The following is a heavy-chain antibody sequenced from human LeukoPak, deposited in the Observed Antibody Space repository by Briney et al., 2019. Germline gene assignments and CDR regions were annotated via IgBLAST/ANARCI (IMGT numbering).Heavy chain of an antibody. CDR3: ARGNGDYGGLDAFDP. D-gene: IGHD4-23*01. Sequence: PETLCLTCTVSGGSISSSSYYWGCIRQPPGKGLEWIGSIYYSGSTYYNPSLKSRVTIPVDTSKNQFSLKLSSVTAADTAVYYCARGNGDYGGLDAFDPWGQGTLVSASS. V-gene: IGHV4-39*01. CDR1: GGSISSSSYY. CDR2: IYYSGST. J-gene: IGHJ5*02.